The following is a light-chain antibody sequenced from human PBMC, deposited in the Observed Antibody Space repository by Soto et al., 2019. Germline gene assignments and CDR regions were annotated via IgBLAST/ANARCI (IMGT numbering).Light chain of an antibody. CDR2: WAS. V-gene: IGKV4-1*01. CDR3: QQYYSTPWT. Sequence: DIVMTQSPDSLAVSLGERATINCKSSQSVLYSSNNKNYLAWYQQKPGQPPKLLIYWASTRESGVPDRFSGSGSGTDFTLTISRLQAEDVSVYYCQQYYSTPWTCGQGTKVEI. J-gene: IGKJ1*01. CDR1: QSVLYSSNNKNY.